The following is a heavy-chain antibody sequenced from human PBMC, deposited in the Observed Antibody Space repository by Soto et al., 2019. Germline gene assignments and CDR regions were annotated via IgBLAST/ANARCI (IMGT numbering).Heavy chain of an antibody. CDR3: ARGGGLYSSDFMDY. Sequence: EVQLVESGGGLIQPGGSLRLSCAASGFTVSSNYMSWVRQAPGKGLEWVSVIYSGGSTYYADSVKGRFTISRDTSKDTVYLQMNRLSAEDTAVYYCARGGGLYSSDFMDYWGHGTLVAVSS. V-gene: IGHV3-53*01. CDR1: GFTVSSNY. CDR2: IYSGGST. D-gene: IGHD6-19*01. J-gene: IGHJ4*01.